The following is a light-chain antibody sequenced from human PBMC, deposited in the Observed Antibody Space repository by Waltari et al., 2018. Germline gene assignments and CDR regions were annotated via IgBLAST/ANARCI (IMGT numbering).Light chain of an antibody. Sequence: DIQMTQSPSTLSASVGDRVTITCRASQSISSGLAWYQQKPGKAPNLLIYKASTLQSGVPSRFSGFRSGTEFTLTISSLQPDDFATYFCKQYKSYPLTFGGGTKVEI. V-gene: IGKV1-5*03. CDR1: QSISSG. CDR3: KQYKSYPLT. CDR2: KAS. J-gene: IGKJ4*01.